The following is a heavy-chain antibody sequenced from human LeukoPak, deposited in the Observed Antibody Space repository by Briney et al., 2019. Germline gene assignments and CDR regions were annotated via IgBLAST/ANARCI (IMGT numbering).Heavy chain of an antibody. D-gene: IGHD3-22*01. CDR2: INHSGST. CDR3: AKGRKSTFIVMVTYFQH. Sequence: SETLSLTCAVYGVSLSGYYWSWIRQPPGKGLEWIGEINHSGSTNYNPSLKSRVTISVDTSKNQFSLKLSSVTAADTAVYYCAKGRKSTFIVMVTYFQHWGQGTLVTVSS. V-gene: IGHV4-34*01. J-gene: IGHJ1*01. CDR1: GVSLSGYY.